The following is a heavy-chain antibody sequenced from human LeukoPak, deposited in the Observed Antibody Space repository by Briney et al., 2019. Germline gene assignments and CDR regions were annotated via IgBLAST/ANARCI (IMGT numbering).Heavy chain of an antibody. CDR3: ARDPWGSGDIDY. J-gene: IGHJ4*02. D-gene: IGHD3-10*01. V-gene: IGHV1-2*02. Sequence: ASVKVSCKASGYSFTDYYMHWVRQAPGQGLEWMGWINPNSGGTSYAQKFQGRVTMTRETSISTAYVELSGLTSDDTAVYYCARDPWGSGDIDYWGQGTLVTVSS. CDR2: INPNSGGT. CDR1: GYSFTDYY.